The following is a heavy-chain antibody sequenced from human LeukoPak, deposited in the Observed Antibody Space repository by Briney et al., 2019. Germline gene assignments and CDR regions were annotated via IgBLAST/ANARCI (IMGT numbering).Heavy chain of an antibody. CDR2: IYYSGST. J-gene: IGHJ1*01. CDR1: GGSFSGYY. CDR3: ARSPRYDSSWGYFQH. Sequence: SETLSLTCAVYGGSFSGYYWSWLRQSPGKGLEWIGYIYYSGSTNYNPSLKSRVTISVDTSKHQFSLKLSSVTAADTAVYYGARSPRYDSSWGYFQHWGQGTLVTVSS. V-gene: IGHV4-59*01. D-gene: IGHD3-22*01.